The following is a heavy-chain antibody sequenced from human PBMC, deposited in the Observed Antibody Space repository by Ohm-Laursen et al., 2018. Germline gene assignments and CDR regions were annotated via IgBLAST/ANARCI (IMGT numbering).Heavy chain of an antibody. CDR2: ITSGGTNT. CDR1: GFTFSSYG. J-gene: IGHJ4*02. Sequence: SLRLSCAASGFTFSSYGMHWVRQAPGKGLEWVSTITSGGTNTYYVDSVKGRFTISRDSSKNTLYLQMNTLRADDTALYFCATSSTGLNFDYWGQGTLVTVSS. CDR3: ATSSTGLNFDY. D-gene: IGHD3/OR15-3a*01. V-gene: IGHV3-NL1*01.